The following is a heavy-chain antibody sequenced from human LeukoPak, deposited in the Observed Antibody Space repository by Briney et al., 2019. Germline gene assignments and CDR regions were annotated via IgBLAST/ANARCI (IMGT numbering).Heavy chain of an antibody. CDR3: ARGAAMDKGAQSYYFDY. V-gene: IGHV4-59*08. J-gene: IGHJ4*02. CDR2: IYYSGST. D-gene: IGHD5-18*01. CDR1: GGSISSYY. Sequence: SETLSLTCTVSGGSISSYYWSWIRQPPGKGLEWIGYIYYSGSTNYNPSLKSRVTISVDTSKNQFSLKLSSVTAADTAVYYCARGAAMDKGAQSYYFDYWGQGTLVTVSS.